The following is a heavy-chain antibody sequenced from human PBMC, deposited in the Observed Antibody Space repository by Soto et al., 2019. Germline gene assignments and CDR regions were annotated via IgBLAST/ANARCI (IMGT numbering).Heavy chain of an antibody. Sequence: QVQLVQSGAEVKKPGASVKVSCKASGYTFTSYDITWVRQATGQGLEWMGWMNPNSGNTGYAQKFQGRGTMTSNTSISKAYMELSSLRSEDTAVYYCARAAVALDAFDIWGQGTIVTVSS. V-gene: IGHV1-8*01. CDR2: MNPNSGNT. J-gene: IGHJ3*02. CDR3: ARAAVALDAFDI. CDR1: GYTFTSYD. D-gene: IGHD6-19*01.